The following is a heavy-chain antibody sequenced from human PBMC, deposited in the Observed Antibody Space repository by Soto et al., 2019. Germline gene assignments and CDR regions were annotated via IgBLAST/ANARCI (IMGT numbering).Heavy chain of an antibody. CDR1: GFTFSSYT. J-gene: IGHJ4*02. V-gene: IGHV3-23*01. Sequence: PGGSLRLSCAGSGFTFSSYTMAWVRQAPWKGLEWISGIKGNTDDTYYADSVKGRFSISRDSSRNTLYLEMNSLRADDTAVYYCAKTGQVTDRILFDYRGQGALVTVSS. CDR3: AKTGQVTDRILFDY. D-gene: IGHD2-15*01. CDR2: IKGNTDDT.